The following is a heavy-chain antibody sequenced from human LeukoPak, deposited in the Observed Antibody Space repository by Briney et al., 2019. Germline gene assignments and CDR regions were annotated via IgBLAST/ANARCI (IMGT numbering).Heavy chain of an antibody. CDR1: GFTFSSYG. D-gene: IGHD3-3*01. Sequence: GGSLRLSCAASGFTFSSYGMHWVRQAPGKGLEWVSAISGSGGSTYYADSVKGRFTISRDNSKNTLYLQMNSLRAEDTAVYYCARNDVDVLRFLEWLLYGYFDYWGQGTLVTVSS. V-gene: IGHV3-23*01. CDR2: ISGSGGST. CDR3: ARNDVDVLRFLEWLLYGYFDY. J-gene: IGHJ4*02.